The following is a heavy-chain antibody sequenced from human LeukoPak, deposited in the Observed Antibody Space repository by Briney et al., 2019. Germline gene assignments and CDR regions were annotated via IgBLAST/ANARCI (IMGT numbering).Heavy chain of an antibody. D-gene: IGHD3-9*01. V-gene: IGHV3-7*01. CDR2: IKQDGSEK. J-gene: IGHJ6*02. Sequence: GGSLRLSCAASGFTFSSYWMSWVRQAPGKGLEWVANIKQDGSEKYYVDSAKGRFTISRDNAKNSLYLQMNSLRAEDTAVYYCARDPNLRYFDWLSPYYYYGIDVWGQGTTVTVYS. CDR1: GFTFSSYW. CDR3: ARDPNLRYFDWLSPYYYYGIDV.